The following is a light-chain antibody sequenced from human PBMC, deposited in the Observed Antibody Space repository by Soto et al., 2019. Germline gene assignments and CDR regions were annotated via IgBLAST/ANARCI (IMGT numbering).Light chain of an antibody. CDR3: QQYYNWPRT. CDR2: CAS. V-gene: IGKV3-15*01. J-gene: IGKJ5*01. Sequence: EIVLTQSPGTLSLSPEERATLSCRASENIYTNLAWYQQKPGQAPRLLFYCASTRATGLPASFSGTGSGTEFTLTINSLQAKDSAVYYCQQYYNWPRTFGQGTRPEI. CDR1: ENIYTN.